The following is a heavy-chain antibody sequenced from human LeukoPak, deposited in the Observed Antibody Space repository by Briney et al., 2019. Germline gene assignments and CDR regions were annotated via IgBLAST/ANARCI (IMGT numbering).Heavy chain of an antibody. CDR1: GGSFSGYY. CDR2: INHSGST. Sequence: SETLSLTCAVYGGSFSGYYWSWIRQPPGKGLEWIGEINHSGSTNYNPSLKSRVTISVDTSKNQSSLKLSSVTAADTAVYYCARGRRTWAYWGQGTLVTVSS. J-gene: IGHJ4*02. V-gene: IGHV4-34*01. D-gene: IGHD1-1*01. CDR3: ARGRRTWAY.